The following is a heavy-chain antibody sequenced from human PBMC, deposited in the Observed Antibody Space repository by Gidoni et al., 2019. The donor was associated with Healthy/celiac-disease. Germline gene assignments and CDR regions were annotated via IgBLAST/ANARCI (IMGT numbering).Heavy chain of an antibody. CDR2: ISGSGGST. Sequence: EVQLVESGGGLVQPGGSLRLSCAASGFTFSSSAMSWVRQAPGKGLEWVSAISGSGGSTYYADSVKGRFTISRDNSKNTLYLQMNSLRAEDTAVYYCAKGLEGYCGGDCYFDYWGQGTLVTVSS. CDR1: GFTFSSSA. D-gene: IGHD2-21*02. J-gene: IGHJ4*02. CDR3: AKGLEGYCGGDCYFDY. V-gene: IGHV3-23*04.